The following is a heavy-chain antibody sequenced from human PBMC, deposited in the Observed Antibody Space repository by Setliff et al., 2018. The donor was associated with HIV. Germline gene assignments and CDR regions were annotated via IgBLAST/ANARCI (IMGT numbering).Heavy chain of an antibody. CDR3: ARDPAVFGLYYYYYMDV. Sequence: VASVKVSCKASGYTFTSYCMHWVRQAPGQGLEWMGIINPSGGSTSYAQKFQGRVTMTRDTSTSTVYMELSSLRSEDTAVYYCARDPAVFGLYYYYYMDVWGKGTTVTVSS. CDR1: GYTFTSYC. J-gene: IGHJ6*03. V-gene: IGHV1-46*03. D-gene: IGHD3-16*01. CDR2: INPSGGST.